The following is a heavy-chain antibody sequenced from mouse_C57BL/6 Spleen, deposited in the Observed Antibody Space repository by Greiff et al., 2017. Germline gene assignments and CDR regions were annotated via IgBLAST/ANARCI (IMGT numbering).Heavy chain of an antibody. V-gene: IGHV14-4*01. CDR3: TKAMVTTNYFDY. D-gene: IGHD2-2*01. CDR1: GFNIKDDY. Sequence: EVQLQQSGAELVRPGASVKLSCTASGFNIKDDYMHWVKQRPEQGLEWIGWIDPENGDTEYASKFQGKATITADTSSNTAYLQLSSLTSEDTAVYYCTKAMVTTNYFDYWGQGTTLTVSS. J-gene: IGHJ2*01. CDR2: IDPENGDT.